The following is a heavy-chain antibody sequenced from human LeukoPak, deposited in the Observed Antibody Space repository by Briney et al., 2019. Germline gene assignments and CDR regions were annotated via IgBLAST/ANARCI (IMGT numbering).Heavy chain of an antibody. CDR2: IYYSGST. CDR3: ARDGGGAHDAFDM. Sequence: SETLSLTCTVSGVFISNYYWNWIRQPPGKGLEWIGFIYYSGSTNYNLSLKSRVTISVDTSKNQFSLKLNSVTAADTAVYYCARDGGGAHDAFDMWGQGTMVTVSS. J-gene: IGHJ3*02. CDR1: GVFISNYY. V-gene: IGHV4-59*01.